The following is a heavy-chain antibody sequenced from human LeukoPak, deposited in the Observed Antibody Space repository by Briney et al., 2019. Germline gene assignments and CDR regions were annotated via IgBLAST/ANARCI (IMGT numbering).Heavy chain of an antibody. V-gene: IGHV1-69*05. D-gene: IGHD3-22*01. J-gene: IGHJ4*02. CDR3: ARDPDQTYYYDRSGG. CDR1: GGTFSSYA. Sequence: SVKVSCKASGGTFSSYAISWVQQAPGQGLEWMGRIIPIFGTANYAQKFQGRVTITTDESTSTAYMELSSLRSEDTAVYYCARDPDQTYYYDRSGGWGQGTLVTVSS. CDR2: IIPIFGTA.